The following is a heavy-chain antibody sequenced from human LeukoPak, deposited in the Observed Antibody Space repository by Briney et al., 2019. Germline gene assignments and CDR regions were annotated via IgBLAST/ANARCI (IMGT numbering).Heavy chain of an antibody. Sequence: GGSLRLSCAASGFSFSSYAMSWVRQAPGKGLEWVSAISGSGGSTYYADSVKGRFTISRDNSKNTLYLQMNSLRAEDTAVYYCAKDRRYSSSWYEPNWFDPWGQGTLVTVSS. CDR1: GFSFSSYA. D-gene: IGHD6-13*01. J-gene: IGHJ5*02. CDR2: ISGSGGST. V-gene: IGHV3-23*01. CDR3: AKDRRYSSSWYEPNWFDP.